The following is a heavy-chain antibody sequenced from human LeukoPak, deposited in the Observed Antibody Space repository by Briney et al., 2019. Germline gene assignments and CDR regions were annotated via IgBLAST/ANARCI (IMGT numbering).Heavy chain of an antibody. CDR3: ASYRRGLPRERLYDY. J-gene: IGHJ4*02. Sequence: LSLTCAVYGGSFSGYYMSWIRQAPGKGLEWVSYISSSGSTIYYADSVKGRFTISRDNAKNSLYLQMNSLRAEDTAVYYCASYRRGLPRERLYDYWGQGTLVTVSS. D-gene: IGHD1-26*01. CDR1: GGSFSGYY. V-gene: IGHV3-11*04. CDR2: ISSSGSTI.